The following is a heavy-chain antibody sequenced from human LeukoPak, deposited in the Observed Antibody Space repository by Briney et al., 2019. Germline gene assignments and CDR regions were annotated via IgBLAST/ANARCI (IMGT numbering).Heavy chain of an antibody. V-gene: IGHV3-48*03. Sequence: PGGSLRLSCAASGFTFSSYEMIWVRQAPGKGLEWVSYISFSVSTIYYADSVKGRFAISRDNAKNSLYLQMSSLRAEDTAVYYCARLSLWFGEPHFDYWGQGTLVTVSS. CDR3: ARLSLWFGEPHFDY. J-gene: IGHJ4*02. D-gene: IGHD3-10*01. CDR1: GFTFSSYE. CDR2: ISFSVSTI.